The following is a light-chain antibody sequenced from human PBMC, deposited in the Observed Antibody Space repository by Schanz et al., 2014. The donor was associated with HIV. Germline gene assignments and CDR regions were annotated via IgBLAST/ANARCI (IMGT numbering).Light chain of an antibody. Sequence: QSALTQPRSVSGSPGQSVAISCTGTSSDVGGYNYVSWYQQHPGKAPKLMIYDVTNRPSGVSNAFSGTKSGNTASLTVSGLQAEDEADYYCSSYTNRDIYVIGTGTKLTVL. V-gene: IGLV2-11*01. J-gene: IGLJ1*01. CDR1: SSDVGGYNY. CDR3: SSYTNRDIYV. CDR2: DVT.